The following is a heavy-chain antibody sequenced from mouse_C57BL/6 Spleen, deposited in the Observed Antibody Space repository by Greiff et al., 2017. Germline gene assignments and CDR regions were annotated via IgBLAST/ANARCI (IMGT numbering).Heavy chain of an antibody. J-gene: IGHJ4*01. V-gene: IGHV1-39*01. D-gene: IGHD2-4*01. CDR1: GYSFTDYN. CDR2: INPNDGTT. Sequence: VQLQQSGPELVKPGASVKISCKASGYSFTDYNMNWVKQSTGQSLEWIGVINPNDGTTSYNQKFKGKTTLTVDQSSSTAYMQLNSLTSEDSAVYDCARIADYDGSNAMDYWGQGTSVTVSS. CDR3: ARIADYDGSNAMDY.